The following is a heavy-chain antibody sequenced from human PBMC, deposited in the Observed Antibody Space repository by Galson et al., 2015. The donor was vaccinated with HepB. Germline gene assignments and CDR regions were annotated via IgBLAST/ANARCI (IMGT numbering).Heavy chain of an antibody. J-gene: IGHJ5*02. V-gene: IGHV3-33*01. CDR3: ARGVRIVVDGGWFDP. CDR1: GFTFSSYG. Sequence: SLRLSCAASGFTFSSYGMHWVRQAPGKGLEWVAVIWYDGSNKYYADSVKGRFTISRDNSKNTLYLQMNSLRAEDTAVYYCARGVRIVVDGGWFDPWGQGTLVTVSS. D-gene: IGHD3-22*01. CDR2: IWYDGSNK.